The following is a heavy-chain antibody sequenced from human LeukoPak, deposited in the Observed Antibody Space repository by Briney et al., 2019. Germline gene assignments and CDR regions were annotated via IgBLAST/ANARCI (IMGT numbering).Heavy chain of an antibody. CDR1: GGTFSSYA. Sequence: SVKVSCKASGGTFSSYAISWVRQAPGQGLEWMGGIIPIFGTANYAQKFQGRVTITADESTSAAYMELSSLRSEDTAVYYCARDTDCSGGSCYPYYYGMDVWGQGTTVSVSS. CDR3: ARDTDCSGGSCYPYYYGMDV. J-gene: IGHJ6*02. V-gene: IGHV1-69*13. D-gene: IGHD2-15*01. CDR2: IIPIFGTA.